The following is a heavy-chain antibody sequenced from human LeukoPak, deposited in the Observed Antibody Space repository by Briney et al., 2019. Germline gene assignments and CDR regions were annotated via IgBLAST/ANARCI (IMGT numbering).Heavy chain of an antibody. Sequence: GASVKVSCKASGYTFTGYYMHWVRQAPGQGLEWMGWINPNSGGTNYAQKFQGRVTMTRDTSISTAYMELSRLRSDDTAVYYCARDGAFLDIVVVPAGPLYYFDYWGQGTLVTVSP. J-gene: IGHJ4*02. CDR3: ARDGAFLDIVVVPAGPLYYFDY. V-gene: IGHV1-2*02. CDR1: GYTFTGYY. D-gene: IGHD2-2*03. CDR2: INPNSGGT.